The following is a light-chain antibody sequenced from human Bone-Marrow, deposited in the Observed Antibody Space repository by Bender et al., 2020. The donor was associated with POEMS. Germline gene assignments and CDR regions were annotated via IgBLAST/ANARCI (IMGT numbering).Light chain of an antibody. CDR3: CSYAGRSALV. V-gene: IGLV2-23*02. CDR1: SSDIGRYDL. J-gene: IGLJ3*02. CDR2: EVS. Sequence: QSALTQPASVSESPGQSITISCTGTSSDIGRYDLVSWYRQLPGSAPKLLIYEVSKRPSGVSNRFSGSKSGNTASLTISGLQAEDEADYYCCSYAGRSALVFGGGTKLTVL.